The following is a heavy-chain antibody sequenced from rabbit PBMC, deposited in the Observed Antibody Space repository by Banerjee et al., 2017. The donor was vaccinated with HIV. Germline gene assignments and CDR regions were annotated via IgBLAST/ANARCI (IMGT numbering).Heavy chain of an antibody. CDR1: GFSFSKNYV. D-gene: IGHD6-1*01. Sequence: QEQLEESGGDLVKPEGSLTLTCTASGFSFSKNYVMCWVRQAPGKGLEWIGIIYGGSGSTDYASWVNGRFTISSDNAQNTVDLQMNSLTAADTATYFCASYYSDGYAGDAYATGGYYFNLWGPGTLVTVS. CDR3: ASYYSDGYAGDAYATGGYYFNL. J-gene: IGHJ4*01. CDR2: IYGGSGST. V-gene: IGHV1S45*01.